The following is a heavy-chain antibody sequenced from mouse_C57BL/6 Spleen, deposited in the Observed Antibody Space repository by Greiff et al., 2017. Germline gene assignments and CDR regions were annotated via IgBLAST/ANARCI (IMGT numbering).Heavy chain of an antibody. V-gene: IGHV5-6*01. J-gene: IGHJ3*01. CDR2: ISSGGSYS. CDR1: GFTFSSYG. CDR3: AREDDGAWFAY. D-gene: IGHD2-12*01. Sequence: EVQLVESGGDLVKPGGSLKLSCAASGFTFSSYGMSWVRQTPDKRLEWVATISSGGSYSYYPARVKGRFTISRDNAKNTLYLQMRSLKSEDTAMYYCAREDDGAWFAYWGQGTLVTVSA.